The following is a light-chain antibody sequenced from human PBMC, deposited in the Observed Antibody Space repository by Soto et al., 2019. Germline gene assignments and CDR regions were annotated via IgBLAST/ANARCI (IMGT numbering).Light chain of an antibody. CDR3: TSYAGGNNV. Sequence: QSALTQPPSASGSPGQSVTISCTGTSSDVGGYNYVSWYQQHPGKVPKLMVCEVNKRPSGVPDRFSGSKSGNTASLTVSGLQAEDEADYYCTSYAGGNNVFGTGTKLTV. CDR1: SSDVGGYNY. V-gene: IGLV2-8*01. J-gene: IGLJ1*01. CDR2: EVN.